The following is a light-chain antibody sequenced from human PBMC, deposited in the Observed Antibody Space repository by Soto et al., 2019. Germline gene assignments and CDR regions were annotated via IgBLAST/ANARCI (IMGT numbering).Light chain of an antibody. J-gene: IGKJ3*01. Sequence: PMTQSPSTLSASVGDRVTITCRASQSIDTWLAWYQQKPGKAPRLLIYDASDLESGVPSRFSGSGSGTEFTLTINGLQTDDIATYYYQQYENFSPTFGPGTKVAIK. CDR3: QQYENFSPT. CDR2: DAS. V-gene: IGKV1-5*01. CDR1: QSIDTW.